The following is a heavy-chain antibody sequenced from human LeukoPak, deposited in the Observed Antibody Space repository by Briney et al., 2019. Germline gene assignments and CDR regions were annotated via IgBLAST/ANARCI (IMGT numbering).Heavy chain of an antibody. D-gene: IGHD6-19*01. CDR2: INHSGST. CDR3: ARVLSAVAGPYDY. V-gene: IGHV4-34*01. Sequence: SETLSLTCAVYGGSFSGYYWSWIRQPPGKGLEWIGEINHSGSTNYNPSLKSRVTISVDTSKNQFSLKLSSVTAADTAVYYCARVLSAVAGPYDYWGQGTLVTVSS. CDR1: GGSFSGYY. J-gene: IGHJ4*02.